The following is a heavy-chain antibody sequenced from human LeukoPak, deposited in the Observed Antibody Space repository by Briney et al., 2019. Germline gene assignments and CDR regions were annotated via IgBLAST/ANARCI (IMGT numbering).Heavy chain of an antibody. CDR1: GYTFTSYG. D-gene: IGHD6-13*01. Sequence: ASVKVSCKASGYTFTSYGISWVRQAPGQGLEWMGWISAYNGNTNYAQKLQGRVTMTTDTSTSTAYMELRSLRSDDTAVYCCAREVSSSWYRRDMNWFDPWGQGTLVTVSS. CDR2: ISAYNGNT. V-gene: IGHV1-18*01. J-gene: IGHJ5*02. CDR3: AREVSSSWYRRDMNWFDP.